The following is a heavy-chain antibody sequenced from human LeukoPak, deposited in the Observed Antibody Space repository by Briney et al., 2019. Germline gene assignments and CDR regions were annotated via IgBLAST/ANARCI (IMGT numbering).Heavy chain of an antibody. CDR1: GYTFTSYG. V-gene: IGHV1-18*01. Sequence: ASVKVSCKASGYTFTSYGISWVRQAPGQGLEWMGWISAYNGNTNYAQKLQGRVTMTTDTSTSTAYMELRILRSDDTAVYYCPRDSPTYYYDSSGYPKGYYGMDVWGQGTTVTVSS. J-gene: IGHJ6*02. CDR2: ISAYNGNT. D-gene: IGHD3-22*01. CDR3: PRDSPTYYYDSSGYPKGYYGMDV.